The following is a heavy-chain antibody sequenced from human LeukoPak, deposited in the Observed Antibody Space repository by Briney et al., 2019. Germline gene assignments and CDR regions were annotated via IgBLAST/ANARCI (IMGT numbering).Heavy chain of an antibody. CDR3: ARDDKWAFDY. V-gene: IGHV3-48*04. D-gene: IGHD1-26*01. CDR1: GFAFGIYA. CDR2: ISSTNAI. J-gene: IGHJ4*02. Sequence: LTGGSLRLSCSASGFAFGIYALNWFRHTPGKGLEWLSYISSTNAIYYAGSVKGRFTISRDNAKESLYLQMNSLRAEDTAVYYCARDDKWAFDYWGQGTLVTVSS.